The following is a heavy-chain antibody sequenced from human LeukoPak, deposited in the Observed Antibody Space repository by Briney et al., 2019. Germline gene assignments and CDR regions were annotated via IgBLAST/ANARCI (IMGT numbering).Heavy chain of an antibody. Sequence: ASVNVSFKASGYTFTIYAMHWVRRAPGQRLEWMGWINAGNGNTKYSQKFQGSVTITRDTSASTAYMELSSLRSEDTAVYYCATVPMDVWGQGTTVTVSS. CDR3: ATVPMDV. D-gene: IGHD2-2*01. CDR2: INAGNGNT. V-gene: IGHV1-3*01. CDR1: GYTFTIYA. J-gene: IGHJ6*02.